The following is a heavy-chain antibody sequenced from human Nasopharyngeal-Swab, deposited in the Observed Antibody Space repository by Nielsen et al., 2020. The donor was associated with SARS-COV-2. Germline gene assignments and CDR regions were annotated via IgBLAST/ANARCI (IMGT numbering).Heavy chain of an antibody. Sequence: GGSLRLSCAASGFTFSSYGMHWVRQAPGKGLEWVAVIWYGGSNKYYADSVKGRFTISRDNSKNTLYLQMNSLRAEDTALYHCARPLSRDSTWTTEANWFDPWGQGTLVTVSS. V-gene: IGHV3-33*01. CDR2: IWYGGSNK. D-gene: IGHD6-13*01. CDR1: GFTFSSYG. CDR3: ARPLSRDSTWTTEANWFDP. J-gene: IGHJ5*02.